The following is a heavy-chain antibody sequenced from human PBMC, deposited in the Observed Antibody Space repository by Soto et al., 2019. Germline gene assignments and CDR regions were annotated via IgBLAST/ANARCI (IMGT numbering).Heavy chain of an antibody. CDR2: IYYSGST. Sequence: QVQLQESGPGLVKPSETLSLTCTVSGGSISSYYWSWIRQPPGKGLEWIGYIYYSGSTNYNPSLTSRVTISVDTSKNHFSLKLSSVTAADTAVYYCPRLLFSGGSGFDPWGQGTLVTVSS. J-gene: IGHJ5*02. CDR1: GGSISSYY. V-gene: IGHV4-59*01. D-gene: IGHD3-16*01. CDR3: PRLLFSGGSGFDP.